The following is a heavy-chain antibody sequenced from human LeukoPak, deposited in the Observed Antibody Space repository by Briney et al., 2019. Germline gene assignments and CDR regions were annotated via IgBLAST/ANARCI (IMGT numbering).Heavy chain of an antibody. D-gene: IGHD2-15*01. CDR2: IIPIFGTA. CDR3: ARGYCSGGSCYSVENWFDP. Sequence: ASVKVSCKASGGTFSSYAISWVRQAPGQGLEWMGGIIPIFGTANYAQKFQGRVTITADESTSTAYMELSRLRSDDTAVYYCARGYCSGGSCYSVENWFDPWGQGTLVTVSS. CDR1: GGTFSSYA. V-gene: IGHV1-69*13. J-gene: IGHJ5*02.